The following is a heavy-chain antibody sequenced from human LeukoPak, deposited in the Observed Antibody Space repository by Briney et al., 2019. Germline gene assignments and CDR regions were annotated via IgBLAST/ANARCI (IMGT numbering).Heavy chain of an antibody. CDR2: ISYDGGNE. J-gene: IGHJ6*04. CDR1: GFTFSRYD. V-gene: IGHV3-30-3*01. D-gene: IGHD3-10*02. Sequence: GGSLRLSCVASGFTFSRYDMHWVRQAPGKGLEWVAVISYDGGNEIYADSVKGRFTISRDNSKNTLYLQMNSLRAEDTAVYYCAELGITMIGGVWGKGTTVTISS. CDR3: AELGITMIGGV.